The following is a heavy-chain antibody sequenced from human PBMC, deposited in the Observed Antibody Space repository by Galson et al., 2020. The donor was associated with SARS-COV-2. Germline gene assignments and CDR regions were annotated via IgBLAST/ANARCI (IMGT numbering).Heavy chain of an antibody. V-gene: IGHV3-23*01. CDR2: ISGSGGET. Sequence: GGSLRLSCKASGFIFSNYAMTWVRQAPGKGLEWVSSISGSGGETHYADSVKGRFTISRDNPRKTVYLQMFNLRPNDTAVYYCADLGIRGEGTLVTVSP. D-gene: IGHD7-27*01. J-gene: IGHJ4*02. CDR1: GFIFSNYA. CDR3: ADLGI.